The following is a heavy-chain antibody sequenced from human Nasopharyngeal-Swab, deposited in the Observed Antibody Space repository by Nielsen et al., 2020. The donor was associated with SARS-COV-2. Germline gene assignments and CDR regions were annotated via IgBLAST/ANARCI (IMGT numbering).Heavy chain of an antibody. D-gene: IGHD4-17*01. Sequence: GGSLLSCAASGFTFSSYGMHWVRQAPGKGLEWVAVIWYDGSNKYYADSVKGRFTISRDNSKNTLYLQMNSLRAEDTAVYYCARENDYADEYYFDYWGQGTLVTVSS. J-gene: IGHJ4*02. V-gene: IGHV3-33*01. CDR2: IWYDGSNK. CDR1: GFTFSSYG. CDR3: ARENDYADEYYFDY.